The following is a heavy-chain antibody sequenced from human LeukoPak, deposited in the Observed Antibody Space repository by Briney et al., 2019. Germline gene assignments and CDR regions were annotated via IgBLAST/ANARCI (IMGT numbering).Heavy chain of an antibody. CDR3: ERHNWYQFDY. V-gene: IGHV3-7*01. D-gene: IGHD1-1*01. J-gene: IGHJ4*02. CDR2: IKHDGSEQ. Sequence: GGSLRLSCTASGFTFSSYSMTWVRQAPGKGLEWVANIKHDGSEQYYVDSVRGRVTISRDNAKNSVHLQMNNLRVEDTAVYFYERHNWYQFDYWGQGTLVTASS. CDR1: GFTFSSYS.